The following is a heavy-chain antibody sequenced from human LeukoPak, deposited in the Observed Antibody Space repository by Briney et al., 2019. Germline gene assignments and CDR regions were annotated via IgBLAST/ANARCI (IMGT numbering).Heavy chain of an antibody. D-gene: IGHD6-6*01. Sequence: GASVKVSCKASGYTFTGYYIHWVRQAPGQGLEWMGVINPSGGSTTYAQKFQGRVTMTRDTSTSTVYMEVSSLRSEDTAVYYCARDLVGSSSGWGQGTLVTVSS. CDR3: ARDLVGSSSG. V-gene: IGHV1-46*01. J-gene: IGHJ4*02. CDR1: GYTFTGYY. CDR2: INPSGGST.